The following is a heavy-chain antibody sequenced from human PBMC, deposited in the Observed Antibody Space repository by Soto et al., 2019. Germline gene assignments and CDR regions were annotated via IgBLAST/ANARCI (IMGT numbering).Heavy chain of an antibody. V-gene: IGHV1-3*01. CDR2: INAGNGNT. Sequence: ASVKVSCKASGNTFTSYAMHWERQAPGQRLEWMGWINAGNGNTKYSQKFQGRITITRDTSASTAYMELSSLRSEDTALYYCARTPGISYNWFDPWGQGTLVTVSS. CDR3: ARTPGISYNWFDP. CDR1: GNTFTSYA. D-gene: IGHD6-13*01. J-gene: IGHJ5*02.